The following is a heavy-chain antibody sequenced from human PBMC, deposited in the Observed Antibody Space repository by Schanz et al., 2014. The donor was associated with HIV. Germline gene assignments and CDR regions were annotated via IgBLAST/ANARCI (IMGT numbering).Heavy chain of an antibody. CDR1: GFTLDDYA. CDR3: AKGIMGATEYYYGMDV. CDR2: MSWNRRRI. Sequence: EVQLMESGGGLVQPGRSLRLSCAASGFTLDDYAMHWVRQVPGKGLEWVSGMSWNRRRIGYGDAVKGRFTISRDNANNFVYLEMNGLRVEDTALYYCAKGIMGATEYYYGMDVWGQGTMVTVSS. D-gene: IGHD1-26*01. J-gene: IGHJ6*02. V-gene: IGHV3-9*01.